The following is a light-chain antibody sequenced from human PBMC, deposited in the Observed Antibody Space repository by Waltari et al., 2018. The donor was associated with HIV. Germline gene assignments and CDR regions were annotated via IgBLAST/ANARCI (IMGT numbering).Light chain of an antibody. Sequence: DIQMTQSPSSLSASVGDRVTITCRASQSISSYLNWYQQKPGKATELLIYGASSLQSGVPSRFSGSGSGTDFTLTINSLQPEDFATYFCQQSYSTPDTFGQGTKLEIK. V-gene: IGKV1-39*01. CDR3: QQSYSTPDT. CDR1: QSISSY. CDR2: GAS. J-gene: IGKJ2*01.